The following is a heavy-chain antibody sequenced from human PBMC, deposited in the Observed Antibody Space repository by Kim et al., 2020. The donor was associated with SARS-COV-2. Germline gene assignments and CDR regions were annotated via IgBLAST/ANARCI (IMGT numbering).Heavy chain of an antibody. D-gene: IGHD1-1*01. CDR1: GGSFSGYY. J-gene: IGHJ4*02. Sequence: SETLSLTCAVYGGSFSGYYWSWIRQPPGKGLEWIGEINHSGSTNYNPSLKSRVTISVDTSKNQFSLKLSSVTAADTAVYYCARGSLQLERRGDFDYWGQGTLVTVSS. V-gene: IGHV4-34*01. CDR3: ARGSLQLERRGDFDY. CDR2: INHSGST.